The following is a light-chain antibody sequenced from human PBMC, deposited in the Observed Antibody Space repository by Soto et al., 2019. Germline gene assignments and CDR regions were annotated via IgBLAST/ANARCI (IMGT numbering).Light chain of an antibody. J-gene: IGKJ4*01. V-gene: IGKV1-5*03. CDR3: QQYNSYSLT. CDR1: QSISSW. CDR2: KAS. Sequence: DIQMTQSPSTLSASVGDRVTITCRASQSISSWLAWYQQKPGKAPKLLIYKASTLESGVPSRFSGSGSGTEFALTISSLQPDDFATYYCQQYNSYSLTFGGGTKVEIK.